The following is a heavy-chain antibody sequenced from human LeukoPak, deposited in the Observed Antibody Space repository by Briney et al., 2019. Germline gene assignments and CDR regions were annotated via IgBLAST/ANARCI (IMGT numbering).Heavy chain of an antibody. V-gene: IGHV3-21*01. J-gene: IGHJ4*02. CDR3: ARGQWLGSYDY. Sequence: GGSLRLSCAASGFTFSSYTMKWVRQAPGKGLEWVSCISSSSSYIYYADSVKGRFTISRDNSKNTLYLQMNSLRAEDTAVYYCARGQWLGSYDYWGQGTLVTVSS. D-gene: IGHD6-19*01. CDR1: GFTFSSYT. CDR2: ISSSSSYI.